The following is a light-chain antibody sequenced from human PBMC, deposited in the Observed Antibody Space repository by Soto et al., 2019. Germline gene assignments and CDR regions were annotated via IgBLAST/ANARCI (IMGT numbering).Light chain of an antibody. CDR2: KAS. J-gene: IGKJ1*01. Sequence: IQMTQSPSMVSASVGDKVIITCRASQHIRDLLAWYQQRPGKAPELLIYKASHLQTGVPSRFSGTGFGTEFTLTVTSLQPDDLATYYCQHYDHYPWTFGQGTKVEV. CDR1: QHIRDL. CDR3: QHYDHYPWT. V-gene: IGKV1-5*03.